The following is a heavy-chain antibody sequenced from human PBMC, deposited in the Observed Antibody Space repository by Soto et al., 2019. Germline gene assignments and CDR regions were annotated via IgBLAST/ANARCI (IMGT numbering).Heavy chain of an antibody. CDR1: GGSISSSSYY. J-gene: IGHJ4*02. Sequence: SEILSLTCTVSGGSISSSSYYWGWIRQPPGKGLEWIGSIYYSGSTYYNPSLKSRVTISVDTSKNQFSLKLSSVTAADTAVYYCARLTVGCFDYWGQGTLVTVSS. D-gene: IGHD2-8*01. CDR3: ARLTVGCFDY. V-gene: IGHV4-39*01. CDR2: IYYSGST.